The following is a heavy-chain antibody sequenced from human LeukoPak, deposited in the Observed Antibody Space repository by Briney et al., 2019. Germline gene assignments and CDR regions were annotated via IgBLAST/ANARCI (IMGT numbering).Heavy chain of an antibody. J-gene: IGHJ4*02. V-gene: IGHV3-9*03. Sequence: NPGGSLRLSCAASGFPFDVKAMHWVRHAPGKGLEWVAGISRNSDSTVYADSVKGRFTISRDNAKNSLYLQMNSLRAEDMALYYCVKDIGSGSYRYGGYFDYWGQGTLVTVSS. CDR3: VKDIGSGSYRYGGYFDY. CDR2: ISRNSDST. CDR1: GFPFDVKA. D-gene: IGHD1-26*01.